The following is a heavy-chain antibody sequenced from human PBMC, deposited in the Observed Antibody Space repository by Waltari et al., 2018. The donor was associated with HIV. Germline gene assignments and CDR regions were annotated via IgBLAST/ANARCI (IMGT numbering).Heavy chain of an antibody. CDR3: ATITIFGPGATSPYYYGMDV. D-gene: IGHD3-3*01. J-gene: IGHJ6*02. Sequence: QVQLVQSGAEVKKPGSSVKVSCKASGGTFSSYAISWVRQAPGQGLEWMGGIIPIFGTANYAQKFQGRGTITADESTSTAYMELSSLRSEDTAVYYCATITIFGPGATSPYYYGMDVWGQGTTVTVSS. CDR1: GGTFSSYA. CDR2: IIPIFGTA. V-gene: IGHV1-69*01.